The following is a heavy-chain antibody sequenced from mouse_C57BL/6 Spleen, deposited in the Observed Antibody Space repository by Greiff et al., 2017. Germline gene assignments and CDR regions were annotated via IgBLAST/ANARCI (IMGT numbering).Heavy chain of an antibody. CDR1: GYTFTSYW. CDR2: IYPGSGST. CDR3: ARSGSYYSNSDY. V-gene: IGHV1-55*01. D-gene: IGHD2-5*01. Sequence: QVQLQQSGAELVKPGASVKMSCKASGYTFTSYWITWVKQRPGQGLEWIGDIYPGSGSTNYNEKFKSKATLTVDTSSSTAYMQLSSLTSEDSAVYYCARSGSYYSNSDYWGQGTTLTVSS. J-gene: IGHJ2*01.